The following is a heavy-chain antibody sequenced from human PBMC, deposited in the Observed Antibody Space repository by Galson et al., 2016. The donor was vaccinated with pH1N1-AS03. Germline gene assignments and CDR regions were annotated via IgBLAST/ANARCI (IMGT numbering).Heavy chain of an antibody. CDR2: ISNSGGTT. J-gene: IGHJ4*02. Sequence: ETLSLTCTVSGGSLTDYQWSWIRQAPGKGLEWVSAISNSGGTTYYADSVKGRFTISRDNSKNTLYLQMNSLRAEDTAVYYCAKASAAAGTRTFDYWGQGTLVTVSS. CDR1: GGSLTDYQ. CDR3: AKASAAAGTRTFDY. D-gene: IGHD6-13*01. V-gene: IGHV3-23*01.